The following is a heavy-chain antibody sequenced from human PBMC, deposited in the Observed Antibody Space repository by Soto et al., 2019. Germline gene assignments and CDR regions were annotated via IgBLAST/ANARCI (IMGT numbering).Heavy chain of an antibody. D-gene: IGHD6-19*01. CDR2: IKSKTDGGTT. J-gene: IGHJ6*02. CDR1: GFTFSNAW. CDR3: TTDPYSSIAVAGIYYYYGMDV. Sequence: PGGSLRLSCAASGFTFSNAWMSWVRQAPGKGLEWVGRIKSKTDGGTTDYAAPVKGRFTISRDDSKNTLYLQKNSLKTEDTAVYYCTTDPYSSIAVAGIYYYYGMDVWGQGTTVTVSS. V-gene: IGHV3-15*01.